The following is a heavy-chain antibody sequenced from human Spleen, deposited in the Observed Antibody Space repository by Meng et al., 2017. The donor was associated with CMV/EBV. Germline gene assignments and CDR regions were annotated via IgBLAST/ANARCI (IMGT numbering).Heavy chain of an antibody. V-gene: IGHV3-74*01. D-gene: IGHD3/OR15-3a*01. Sequence: GESLKISCTASEFTFSSYWMLWVRQAPGKGLVWVSRINDDGSSTSYADSVKGRFTISRDNTKNMLYLEVDSLRAEDTALYFCARFGRLATGAYFFDYWGRGTLVTVSS. CDR2: INDDGSST. J-gene: IGHJ4*02. CDR3: ARFGRLATGAYFFDY. CDR1: EFTFSSYW.